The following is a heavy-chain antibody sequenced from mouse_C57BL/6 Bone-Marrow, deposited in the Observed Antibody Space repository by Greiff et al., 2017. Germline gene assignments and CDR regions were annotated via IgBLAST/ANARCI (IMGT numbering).Heavy chain of an antibody. D-gene: IGHD2-12*01. V-gene: IGHV14-2*01. CDR3: ARGLLPFAY. CDR1: GFNIKDSY. CDR2: IDPEDGET. J-gene: IGHJ3*01. Sequence: VQLQQPGAELVKPGASVKLSCTASGFNIKDSYMHWVKQRTEQGLEWIGRIDPEDGETKYAPKLQGKATITADTASNTAYLQLSSLTSEDTAVYYCARGLLPFAYWGKVTLVTVSA.